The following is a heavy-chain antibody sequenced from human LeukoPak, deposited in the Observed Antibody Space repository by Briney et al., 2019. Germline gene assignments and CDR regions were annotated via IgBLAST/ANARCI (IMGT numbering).Heavy chain of an antibody. CDR3: AGDAGYYDSSGYYSDAFDI. D-gene: IGHD3-22*01. CDR2: INHSGST. CDR1: GGSFSGYY. V-gene: IGHV4-34*01. Sequence: PSETLSLTCAVYGGSFSGYYWSWIRQPPGKGLEWIGEINHSGSTNYNSSLESRVTISVDTSKNQISLKLSSVTAADTAVYYCAGDAGYYDSSGYYSDAFDIWGQGTMVTVSS. J-gene: IGHJ3*02.